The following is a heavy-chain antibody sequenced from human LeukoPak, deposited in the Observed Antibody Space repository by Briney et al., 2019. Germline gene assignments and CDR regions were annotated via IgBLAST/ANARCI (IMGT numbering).Heavy chain of an antibody. CDR3: ARGPTIFGVADDAFDI. CDR2: IYYSGST. Sequence: PSETLSLTCTVSGGSISSYYWSWIRQPPGKGLEWIGYIYYSGSTNYNPSLKSRVTISVDTSKNQFSLKLSSVTAADTAVYYCARGPTIFGVADDAFDIWGQGIMVTVSS. V-gene: IGHV4-59*01. D-gene: IGHD3-3*01. J-gene: IGHJ3*02. CDR1: GGSISSYY.